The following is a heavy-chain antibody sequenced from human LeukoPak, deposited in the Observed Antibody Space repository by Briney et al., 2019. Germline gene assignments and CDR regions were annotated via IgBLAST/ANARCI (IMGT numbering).Heavy chain of an antibody. CDR1: GGTFSSYA. J-gene: IGHJ5*02. D-gene: IGHD4-23*01. Sequence: ASVKVSCKASGGTFSSYAISWVRQAPGQGLEWMGRIIPIFGTANCAQKFQGRVTITTDESTSTAYMELSSLRSEDTAVYYCARDLSVDCGGNSGWFDPWGQGTLVTVSS. V-gene: IGHV1-69*05. CDR3: ARDLSVDCGGNSGWFDP. CDR2: IIPIFGTA.